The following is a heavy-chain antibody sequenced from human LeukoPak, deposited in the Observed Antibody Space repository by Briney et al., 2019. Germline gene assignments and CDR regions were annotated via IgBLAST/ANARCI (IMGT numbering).Heavy chain of an antibody. CDR3: ASTSSSSAFIEQMPY. Sequence: GGSLRLSCAASGFTFSSYIMNWVRQAPGKGLEWVSSISSSSSYIYYADSVKGRFTISRDNAKNSLYLQMNSLRAEDTAVYYCASTSSSSAFIEQMPYWGQGTLVTVSS. CDR1: GFTFSSYI. V-gene: IGHV3-21*01. D-gene: IGHD6-6*01. CDR2: ISSSSSYI. J-gene: IGHJ4*02.